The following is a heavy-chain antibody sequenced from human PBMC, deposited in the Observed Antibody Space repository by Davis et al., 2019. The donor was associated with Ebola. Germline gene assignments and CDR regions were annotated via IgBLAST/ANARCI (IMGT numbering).Heavy chain of an antibody. D-gene: IGHD3-10*01. J-gene: IGHJ4*02. V-gene: IGHV5-51*01. Sequence: GESLKISCKGSGYSFTTYWIAWVRQMPGKGLEWMGIIYPRDSDIRYRPSFEGQVTISVDRSSSTAYLQWSSLKASDTAMYYCARLRSITRLTSFYYWGQGTLVTVSS. CDR2: IYPRDSDI. CDR1: GYSFTTYW. CDR3: ARLRSITRLTSFYY.